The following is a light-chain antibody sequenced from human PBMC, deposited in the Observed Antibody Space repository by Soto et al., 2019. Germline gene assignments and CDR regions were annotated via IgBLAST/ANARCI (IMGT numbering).Light chain of an antibody. CDR1: SSDVGGYNF. V-gene: IGLV2-11*01. J-gene: IGLJ1*01. CDR3: QSYDRSLRGNYV. Sequence: QSVLTQPRSVSGSPGQSVTISCTGTSSDVGGYNFVSWYQQHPGKAPKLIIFDVSKRPSGVPDRFSASKSDNTASLTISGLQAEDEADYYCQSYDRSLRGNYVFGTGTKVTVL. CDR2: DVS.